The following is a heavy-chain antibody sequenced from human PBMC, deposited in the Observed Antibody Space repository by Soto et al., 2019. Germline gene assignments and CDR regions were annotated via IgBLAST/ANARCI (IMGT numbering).Heavy chain of an antibody. D-gene: IGHD2-21*02. CDR2: ISSSSSYI. V-gene: IGHV3-21*01. J-gene: IGHJ3*02. CDR3: ARSNIVVVTAIGGAFDI. Sequence: EVQLVESGGGLVKPGGSLRLSCAASGFTFSSYSMNWVRQAPGKGLEWVSSISSSSSYIYYADSVKGQFTISRDNAKNSLYLQMNSLRAEDTAVYYCARSNIVVVTAIGGAFDIWGQGTMVTVSS. CDR1: GFTFSSYS.